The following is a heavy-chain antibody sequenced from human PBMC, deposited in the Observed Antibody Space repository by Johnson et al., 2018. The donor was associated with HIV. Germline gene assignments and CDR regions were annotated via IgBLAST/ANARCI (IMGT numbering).Heavy chain of an antibody. CDR1: GFTFSSYD. D-gene: IGHD3-10*01. CDR3: ARVGAFGDGISLGAFDI. Sequence: VQLVESGGGVVQPGRSLRLSCAASGFTFSSYDMHWVRQATGKGLEWVSGIGSAGDTYYPGSVKGRFTISRENAKNSLYLQMHSLRAGDTAVYYCARVGAFGDGISLGAFDIWGQGTMVT. J-gene: IGHJ3*02. CDR2: IGSAGDT. V-gene: IGHV3-13*01.